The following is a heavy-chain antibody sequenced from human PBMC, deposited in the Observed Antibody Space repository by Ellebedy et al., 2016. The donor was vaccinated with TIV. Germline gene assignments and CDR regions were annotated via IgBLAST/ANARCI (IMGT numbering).Heavy chain of an antibody. D-gene: IGHD3-22*01. CDR3: ARGYSSGSYFDY. J-gene: IGHJ4*02. Sequence: GESLKISCAASGFTVSTSYMSWVRQAPGKGLEWVSVIYSGGNTYYADSVKGRFTISRDNSENTVHLQMNSLRADEDTAVYYCARGYSSGSYFDYWGQGTLVTVSS. V-gene: IGHV3-53*01. CDR2: IYSGGNT. CDR1: GFTVSTSY.